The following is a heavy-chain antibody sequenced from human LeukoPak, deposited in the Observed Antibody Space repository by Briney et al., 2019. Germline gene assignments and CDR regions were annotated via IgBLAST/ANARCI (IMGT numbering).Heavy chain of an antibody. D-gene: IGHD6-13*01. CDR3: SKDHGSSDWYYFDY. Sequence: GGTLRLSCAASGFTFSSYGMSWVRQAPGKGLEWVSAISGSGGSTYYADSVKGRFTISRDNSKNTLYLQMNTLRADDTAVYYCSKDHGSSDWYYFDYWGQGTLVSVCS. J-gene: IGHJ4*02. V-gene: IGHV3-23*01. CDR1: GFTFSSYG. CDR2: ISGSGGST.